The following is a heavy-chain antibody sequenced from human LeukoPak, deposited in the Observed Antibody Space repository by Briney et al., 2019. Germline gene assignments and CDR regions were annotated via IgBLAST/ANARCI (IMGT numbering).Heavy chain of an antibody. V-gene: IGHV3-66*01. CDR3: ARGYSSGWYGGADNYFDY. CDR2: IYSGDNT. CDR1: GFTVTSNY. Sequence: PGGSLRLSCAASGFTVTSNYMSWVRQAPGTGLEWVSVIYSGDNTYYADSVKGRFTISRDNSKNTLYLQMRSLRAEDTAVYYCARGYSSGWYGGADNYFDYWGQGTLVTVSS. D-gene: IGHD6-13*01. J-gene: IGHJ4*02.